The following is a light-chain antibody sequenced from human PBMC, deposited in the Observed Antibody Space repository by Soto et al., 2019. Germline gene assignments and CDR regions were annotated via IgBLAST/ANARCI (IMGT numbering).Light chain of an antibody. V-gene: IGKV3-20*01. Sequence: ESVLTQSPGTLSLSPGERATLSCRASQSVDNRYFAWYQQKPGQAPRLLIYGISNRATGIPDRFSGGGSGTDFTLTISRLEPEDFVVYYCQQYSTLPHTFGQGTKLEVK. CDR1: QSVDNRY. CDR3: QQYSTLPHT. CDR2: GIS. J-gene: IGKJ2*01.